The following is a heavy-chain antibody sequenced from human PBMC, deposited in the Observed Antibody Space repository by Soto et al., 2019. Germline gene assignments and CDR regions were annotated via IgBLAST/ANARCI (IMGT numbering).Heavy chain of an antibody. V-gene: IGHV3-30*18. D-gene: IGHD6-13*01. J-gene: IGHJ2*01. Sequence: QVQLVESGGGVVQPGRSLRLSCAASGFTFSSYGMHWVRQAPGKGLEWVAVISYDGSNKYYADSVKGRFTISRDNSKNTVYLQMSSLRAEDTAVYYCAKDAIAAAGASVFGWYFDLWGRGTLVTVSS. CDR2: ISYDGSNK. CDR3: AKDAIAAAGASVFGWYFDL. CDR1: GFTFSSYG.